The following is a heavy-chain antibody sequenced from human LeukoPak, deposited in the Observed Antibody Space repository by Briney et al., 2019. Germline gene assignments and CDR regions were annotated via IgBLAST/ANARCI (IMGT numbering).Heavy chain of an antibody. CDR2: INHSGST. J-gene: IGHJ6*03. V-gene: IGHV4-34*01. CDR1: GGSFSGHY. CDR3: ARRTHNNAGYYYYYMDV. Sequence: PSETLSLTCAVYGGSFSGHYWSWIRQPPGKGLEWIGEINHSGSTNYNPSPKSRVTISVATSKNQFSLKLSSVTAADTAVYYCARRTHNNAGYYYYYMDVWGKGTTVTVSS. D-gene: IGHD1-14*01.